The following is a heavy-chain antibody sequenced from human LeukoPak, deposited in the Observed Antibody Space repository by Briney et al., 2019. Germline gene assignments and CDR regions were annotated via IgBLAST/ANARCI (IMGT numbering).Heavy chain of an antibody. J-gene: IGHJ4*02. Sequence: ASVKVSCKASGFTLITYYMHWVRQAPGQGLEWMGIIDPSGGGTSYAQEVQGRVTMTSDTSTSTIYMELRSLRSDDTAVYYCARGGDYGDYFEHWGPGTLVTVSS. CDR2: IDPSGGGT. D-gene: IGHD4-17*01. CDR1: GFTLITYY. CDR3: ARGGDYGDYFEH. V-gene: IGHV1-46*01.